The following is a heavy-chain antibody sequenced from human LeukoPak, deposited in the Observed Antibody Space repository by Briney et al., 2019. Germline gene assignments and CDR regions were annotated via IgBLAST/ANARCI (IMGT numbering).Heavy chain of an antibody. V-gene: IGHV3-23*01. D-gene: IGHD3-10*01. CDR1: GFTFSSYA. J-gene: IGHJ4*02. CDR2: ISGSGGST. Sequence: HPGGSLRLSWAASGFTFSSYAMSWVRQAPGKGLEWVSAISGSGGSTYYADSVKGRFTISRDNYKNTLYLQMNSVRAEDTAVYYCANMVRGVIPHFDYWGQGTLVTGSS. CDR3: ANMVRGVIPHFDY.